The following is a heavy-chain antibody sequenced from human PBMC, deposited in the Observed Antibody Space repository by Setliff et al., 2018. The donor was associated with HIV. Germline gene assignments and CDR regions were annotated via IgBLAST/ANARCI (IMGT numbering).Heavy chain of an antibody. J-gene: IGHJ4*02. D-gene: IGHD3-3*01. V-gene: IGHV4-34*01. CDR1: GGSLSDDY. CDR2: INHRGLS. Sequence: SETLSLTCAVYGGSLSDDYWSWIRQPPGKGLEWIGEINHRGLSNFNPSLKSRVSISVDTPRNQFSLKLTSVTAADTAVYYCARGGGFWSGQLDYWGQGTLVTVST. CDR3: ARGGGFWSGQLDY.